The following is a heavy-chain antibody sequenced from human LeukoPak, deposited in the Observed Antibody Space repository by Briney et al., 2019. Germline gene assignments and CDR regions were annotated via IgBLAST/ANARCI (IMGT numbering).Heavy chain of an antibody. V-gene: IGHV3-30*03. CDR1: GFTFSTYG. J-gene: IGHJ2*01. CDR2: ISYDGSNK. D-gene: IGHD5-18*01. Sequence: GGSLRLSCAASGFTFSTYGMHWVRQAPGKGLEWVAVISYDGSNKYHADSVKGRFTISRDNSKNTLYLQMNSLRPEDTAVYYCARARVDIAMFTWLNWYFDLWGRGTLVTVSS. CDR3: ARARVDIAMFTWLNWYFDL.